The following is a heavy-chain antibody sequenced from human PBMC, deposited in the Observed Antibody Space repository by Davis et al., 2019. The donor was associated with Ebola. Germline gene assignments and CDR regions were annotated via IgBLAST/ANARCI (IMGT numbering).Heavy chain of an antibody. J-gene: IGHJ3*02. CDR3: TTPGGQDSGYDVFDI. CDR2: MNPNSGNT. CDR1: GYSFPSYD. D-gene: IGHD5-12*01. V-gene: IGHV1-8*01. Sequence: SVTVSCKASGYSFPSYDINWVRQASGQGLEWMGWMNPNSGNTGYEQKFQGRVTMTRDTSRTTAYMELSSLRSEDTALYYCTTPGGQDSGYDVFDIWGQGTMVTVSS.